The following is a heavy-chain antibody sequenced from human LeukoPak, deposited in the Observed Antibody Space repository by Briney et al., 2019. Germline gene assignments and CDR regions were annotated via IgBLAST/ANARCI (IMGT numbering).Heavy chain of an antibody. V-gene: IGHV4-38-2*02. D-gene: IGHD5-24*01. CDR1: NYSISRGYY. Sequence: PSETLSLTCTVSNYSISRGYYWGWIRQPPGKGLEWIASIYHSGSTYNNPSLKSRVTISVDTSKNQFSLKLSSVTAADTAVYYCARVGGSRDGYNLSYFDYWGQGTLVTVSS. CDR2: IYHSGST. CDR3: ARVGGSRDGYNLSYFDY. J-gene: IGHJ4*02.